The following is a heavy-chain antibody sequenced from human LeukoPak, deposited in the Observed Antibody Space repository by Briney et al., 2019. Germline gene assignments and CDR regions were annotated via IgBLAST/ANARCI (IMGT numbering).Heavy chain of an antibody. CDR1: GYAFTSYY. J-gene: IGHJ4*02. Sequence: GASVKVSCKASGYAFTSYYMHWVRQAPGQGFERMGIINPSGGSTSYAQKFQGRVTMTRDTSTSTVYMELSSLRSEDTAVYYCARDRASVTYSGFDYWGQGTLVTVSS. CDR3: ARDRASVTYSGFDY. CDR2: INPSGGST. V-gene: IGHV1-46*01. D-gene: IGHD4-17*01.